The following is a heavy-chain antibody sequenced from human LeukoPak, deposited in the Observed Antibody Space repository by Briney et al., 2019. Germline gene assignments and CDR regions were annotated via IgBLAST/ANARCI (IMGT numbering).Heavy chain of an antibody. CDR2: ISGSGGST. CDR1: GFTFSSYA. J-gene: IGHJ4*02. V-gene: IGHV3-23*01. Sequence: EGSLRLSCAASGFTFSSYAMSWVRQAPGKGLEWVSAISGSGGSTYYADSVKGRFTISRDNAKNSLYLQMNSLRAEDTAVYCCARLPLGSSGYYSGLDYWGQGTLVTVSS. D-gene: IGHD3-22*01. CDR3: ARLPLGSSGYYSGLDY.